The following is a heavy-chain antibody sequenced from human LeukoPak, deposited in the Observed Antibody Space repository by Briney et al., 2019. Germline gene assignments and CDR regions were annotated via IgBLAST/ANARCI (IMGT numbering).Heavy chain of an antibody. J-gene: IGHJ4*02. Sequence: PGRSLTLSCAASGFTFSNYAMHWVRQAPGKGLEWVAVISNDATKKYYADSVKGRSTISRDNSESTLYLQMNSLRAEDTAVYYCAKDMNTVTTTFDYWGQGTLVTVSS. V-gene: IGHV3-30*18. D-gene: IGHD4-17*01. CDR2: ISNDATKK. CDR1: GFTFSNYA. CDR3: AKDMNTVTTTFDY.